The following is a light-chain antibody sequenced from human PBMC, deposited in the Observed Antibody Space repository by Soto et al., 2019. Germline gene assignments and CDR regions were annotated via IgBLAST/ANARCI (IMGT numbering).Light chain of an antibody. CDR2: EVT. Sequence: QSALTQPPSASGSLGQSVTISCTGTSSDVGGYNYVSWHQQHPGKAPKVMIYEVTKRPPGVPDRFPGSKSGNTASLTVSGLQAEDEADYYCSSFAGGGNPVLLGGGTQLTVL. CDR3: SSFAGGGNPVL. V-gene: IGLV2-8*01. CDR1: SSDVGGYNY. J-gene: IGLJ2*01.